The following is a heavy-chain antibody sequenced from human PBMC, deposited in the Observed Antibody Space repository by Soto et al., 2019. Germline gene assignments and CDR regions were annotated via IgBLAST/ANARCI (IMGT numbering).Heavy chain of an antibody. D-gene: IGHD3-10*01. V-gene: IGHV3-30*18. Sequence: QVQLVESGGGVVQPGRSLRLSCAASGFTFSSYGMHWVRQAPGKGLEWVAVISYDGSNKYYADSVKGRFTISRDNSKNTLYLQMNSLRAEDTAVYYCAKDSGVLLWFGELIDYWGQGTLVTVS. CDR1: GFTFSSYG. CDR3: AKDSGVLLWFGELIDY. J-gene: IGHJ4*02. CDR2: ISYDGSNK.